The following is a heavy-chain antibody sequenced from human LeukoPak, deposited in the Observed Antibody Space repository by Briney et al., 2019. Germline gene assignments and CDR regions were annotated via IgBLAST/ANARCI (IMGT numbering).Heavy chain of an antibody. CDR1: GFTFSSYG. V-gene: IGHV3-33*01. J-gene: IGHJ6*02. D-gene: IGHD2-2*01. CDR2: IYYDGSNK. CDR3: ARDLFVVVPAARVEAYYYGMDV. Sequence: GGSLRLSCAASGFTFSSYGMHWVRQAPGKGLEWVAVIYYDGSNKYYADSVKGRFTISRDNSKNTLYLQMNSLRAEDTAVYYCARDLFVVVPAARVEAYYYGMDVWGQGTTVTVSS.